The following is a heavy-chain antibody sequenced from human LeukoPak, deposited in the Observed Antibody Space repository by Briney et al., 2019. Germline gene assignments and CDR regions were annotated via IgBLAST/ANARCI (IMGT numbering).Heavy chain of an antibody. J-gene: IGHJ4*02. V-gene: IGHV3-23*01. D-gene: IGHD3-10*01. Sequence: GGSLRLSCAASGFTFSSYVMSWVRQAPGKGLEWVSSISNSGGSTYYADSVKGRFTISRDNSKNTLYLQMNSLRAEDTAVYYCARARVWSIDYWGQGTLVTVSS. CDR2: ISNSGGST. CDR1: GFTFSSYV. CDR3: ARARVWSIDY.